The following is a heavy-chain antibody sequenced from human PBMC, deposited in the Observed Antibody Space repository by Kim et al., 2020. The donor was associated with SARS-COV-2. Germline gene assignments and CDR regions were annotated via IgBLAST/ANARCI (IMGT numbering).Heavy chain of an antibody. Sequence: EKYYVDSVKGRFTISRDNAKNSLYLQMNSLRAEDTAVYYCARVNSGSFAYWGQGTLVTVSS. CDR2: EK. D-gene: IGHD3-10*01. CDR3: ARVNSGSFAY. V-gene: IGHV3-7*03. J-gene: IGHJ4*02.